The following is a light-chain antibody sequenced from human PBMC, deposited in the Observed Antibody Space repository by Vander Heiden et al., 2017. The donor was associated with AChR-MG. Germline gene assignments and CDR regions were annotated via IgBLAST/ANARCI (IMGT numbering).Light chain of an antibody. CDR2: DVS. Sequence: QSALTQPASVSGSPGQSITISCTGTSSDVGGYNYVSWYQQHPGRAPKFLIYDVSSRPSGVSNRFSGSKSGNTASLTISGLQAEDEADYYCSSYTSRSTWVFGGGTKLTVL. CDR1: SSDVGGYNY. V-gene: IGLV2-14*03. J-gene: IGLJ3*02. CDR3: SSYTSRSTWV.